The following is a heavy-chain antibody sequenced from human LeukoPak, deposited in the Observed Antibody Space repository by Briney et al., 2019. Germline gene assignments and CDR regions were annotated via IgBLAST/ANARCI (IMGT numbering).Heavy chain of an antibody. Sequence: PSETLSLTCAVYGESPNSYYWSWVRQPPGKGLEWIGYIYYSGSTNYNPSLKSRVTISVDTSKNQFSLKLSSVTAADTAVYYCARVGYYYGSGSYPDAFDIWGQGTMVTVSS. CDR2: IYYSGST. CDR3: ARVGYYYGSGSYPDAFDI. D-gene: IGHD3-10*01. V-gene: IGHV4-59*01. J-gene: IGHJ3*02. CDR1: GESPNSYY.